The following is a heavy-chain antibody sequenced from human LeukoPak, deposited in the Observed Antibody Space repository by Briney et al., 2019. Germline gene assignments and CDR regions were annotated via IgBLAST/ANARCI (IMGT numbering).Heavy chain of an antibody. V-gene: IGHV1-8*01. CDR2: MNPNSGNT. Sequence: GASVKVSCKASGYTFTSYDINWVRQATGQGLEWMGWMNPNSGNTGYAQKFQGRVTMTRNTSISTAYMELSSLRSEDTAVYYCARGVGYCSGGSCYSARCFDPWGQGALVTVSS. D-gene: IGHD2-15*01. CDR1: GYTFTSYD. J-gene: IGHJ5*02. CDR3: ARGVGYCSGGSCYSARCFDP.